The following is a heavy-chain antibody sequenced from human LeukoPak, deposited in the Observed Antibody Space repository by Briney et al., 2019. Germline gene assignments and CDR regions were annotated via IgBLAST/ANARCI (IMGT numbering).Heavy chain of an antibody. Sequence: GGSLRLSCAASGFTSSTYSMNWVRQAPGKGLEWVSYISSSSSPIYYADSVMGRFTISRDNAKNSLYLQMNSLRDEDTAVYYCARRYGSGSYGVDYWGQGTLVTVSS. D-gene: IGHD3-10*01. V-gene: IGHV3-48*02. CDR3: ARRYGSGSYGVDY. CDR2: ISSSSSPI. CDR1: GFTSSTYS. J-gene: IGHJ4*02.